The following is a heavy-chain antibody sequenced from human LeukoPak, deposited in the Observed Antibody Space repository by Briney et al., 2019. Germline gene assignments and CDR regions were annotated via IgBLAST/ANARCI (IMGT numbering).Heavy chain of an antibody. CDR1: GDSITYFY. CDR3: ARHDCSSTSCYEGLGNFDY. D-gene: IGHD2-2*01. Sequence: SETLSLTCSVSGDSITYFYWSWIRQAAGKGLEWIGRVSSSGSTDYNASLKSRVTMSVDTSKNQLSLKMISVTAADTAVYYCARHDCSSTSCYEGLGNFDYWGQGTLVTVSS. V-gene: IGHV4-4*07. CDR2: VSSSGST. J-gene: IGHJ4*02.